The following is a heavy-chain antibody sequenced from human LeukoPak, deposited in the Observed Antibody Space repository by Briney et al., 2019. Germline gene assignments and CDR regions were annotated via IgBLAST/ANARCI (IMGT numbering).Heavy chain of an antibody. CDR3: AREVVSSTMVRGVTVYGMDV. V-gene: IGHV1-2*02. D-gene: IGHD3-10*01. CDR2: INPNSGGT. J-gene: IGHJ6*02. CDR1: GYTXTCYY. Sequence: ASVKVSCKASGYTXTCYYMHWVRQAPGQGLEWMGWINPNSGGTNYAQKFQGRVTMTRDTSISTAYMELSRLRSDDTAVYYCAREVVSSTMVRGVTVYGMDVWGQGTTVTVSS.